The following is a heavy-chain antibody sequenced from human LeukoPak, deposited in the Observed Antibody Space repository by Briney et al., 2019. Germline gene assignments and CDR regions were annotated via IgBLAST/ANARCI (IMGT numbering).Heavy chain of an antibody. Sequence: GGSLRLSCAASGFTFSSYGMHWVRQAPGKGLEWVAFIRYDGSNKYYADSVKGRFTISRDNSKNTLYLQMNSLRAEDTAVYYCATDLSIVVVPAALAYWGQGTLVTVSS. CDR2: IRYDGSNK. D-gene: IGHD2-2*01. CDR1: GFTFSSYG. CDR3: ATDLSIVVVPAALAY. J-gene: IGHJ4*02. V-gene: IGHV3-30*02.